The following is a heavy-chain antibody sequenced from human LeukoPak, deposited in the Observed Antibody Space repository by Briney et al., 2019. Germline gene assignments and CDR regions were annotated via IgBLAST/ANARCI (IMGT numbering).Heavy chain of an antibody. CDR2: ITYSGST. CDR3: ATYFWGEMATTDYFDY. D-gene: IGHD5-24*01. Sequence: SETLSLTCTVSGGSISSSTYYWAWIRQSPGKGLEWIGSITYSGSTYYNPSLKSRVTISVDTSKNQFPLKLSSVTAADTAVHYCATYFWGEMATTDYFDYWGQGTLVTVSS. J-gene: IGHJ4*02. CDR1: GGSISSSTYY. V-gene: IGHV4-39*06.